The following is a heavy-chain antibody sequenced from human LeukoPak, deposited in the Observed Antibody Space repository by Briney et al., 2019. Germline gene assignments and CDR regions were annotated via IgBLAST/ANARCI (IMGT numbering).Heavy chain of an antibody. V-gene: IGHV4-39*07. CDR3: ASYGLGYFDL. CDR2: IYYSGNT. CDR1: GGSISTSAYY. Sequence: SETLSLTCIVSGGSISTSAYYWGWIRQPPGEGLQWIGSIYYSGNTYYNSSLKSRVTISVDTSTSQFSLRLSSVTAADTAVYYCASYGLGYFDLWGRGTLVTVSS. D-gene: IGHD3-10*01. J-gene: IGHJ2*01.